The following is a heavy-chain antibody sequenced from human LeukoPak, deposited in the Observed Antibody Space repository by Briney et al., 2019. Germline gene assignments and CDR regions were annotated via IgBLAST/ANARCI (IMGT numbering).Heavy chain of an antibody. Sequence: GGSLRLSCAASGFPFSSYSMNWVRQAPGKGLEWVSYISASGSNIYYLDSVKGRFTVSRDNAMNSLFLQMDRPRAEDTAVYYCVRVKVTYFDFWGQGTLGTVSS. J-gene: IGHJ4*02. V-gene: IGHV3-48*01. CDR2: ISASGSNI. D-gene: IGHD3-10*01. CDR3: VRVKVTYFDF. CDR1: GFPFSSYS.